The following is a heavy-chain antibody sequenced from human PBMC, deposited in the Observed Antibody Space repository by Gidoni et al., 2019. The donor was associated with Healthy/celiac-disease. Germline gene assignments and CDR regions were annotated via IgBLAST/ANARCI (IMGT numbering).Heavy chain of an antibody. V-gene: IGHV1-69*02. Sequence: QVQLVQSGAAVKKPGSSVKVSCKASGGPFSIYTISWVRQAPGQGLEWMGRIIPILGIANYAQKFQGRVTITADKSTSTAYMELSSLRSEDTAVYYCASGYCSSTSCYYAPFDYWGQGTLVTVSS. D-gene: IGHD2-2*01. CDR1: GGPFSIYT. CDR2: IIPILGIA. CDR3: ASGYCSSTSCYYAPFDY. J-gene: IGHJ4*02.